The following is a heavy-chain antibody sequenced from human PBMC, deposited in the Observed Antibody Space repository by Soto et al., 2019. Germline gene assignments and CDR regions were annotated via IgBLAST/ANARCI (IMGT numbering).Heavy chain of an antibody. D-gene: IGHD1-26*01. V-gene: IGHV1-2*04. Sequence: GASVKVSCKASGYTFTGYYMHWVRQAPGQGLEWMGWINPNSGGTNYAQKFQGWVTMTRDTSISTAYMELSRLRSDDTAVYYCARHGGSYYRYYYYGMDVWGQGTTVTVSS. CDR3: ARHGGSYYRYYYYGMDV. CDR2: INPNSGGT. CDR1: GYTFTGYY. J-gene: IGHJ6*02.